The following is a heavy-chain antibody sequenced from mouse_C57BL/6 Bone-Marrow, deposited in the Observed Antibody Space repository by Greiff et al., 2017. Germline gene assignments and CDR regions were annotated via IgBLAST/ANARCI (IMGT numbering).Heavy chain of an antibody. CDR2: IDTEDGET. V-gene: IGHV14-2*01. CDR1: GFNIKDYS. D-gene: IGHD1-1*01. Sequence: VQLKESGAELVKPGASVKLSCTASGFNIKDYSMHWVKQRTEQGLEWIGRIDTEDGETKSAPKVQGKATITADTSSNKAYLQLSSQTSEDAAVYYCARDYYGSSYGFAYWGQGTLVTVSA. CDR3: ARDYYGSSYGFAY. J-gene: IGHJ3*01.